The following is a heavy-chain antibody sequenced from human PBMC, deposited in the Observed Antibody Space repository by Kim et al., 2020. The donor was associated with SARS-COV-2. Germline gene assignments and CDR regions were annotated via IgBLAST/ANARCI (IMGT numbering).Heavy chain of an antibody. Sequence: SAQGFTGRFAFPLDTSVSTAYLQISSLKAEDTAVYYCARDGGWSLRGVDYWGQGTLVTVSS. CDR3: ARDGGWSLRGVDY. D-gene: IGHD6-19*01. V-gene: IGHV7-4-1*02. J-gene: IGHJ4*02.